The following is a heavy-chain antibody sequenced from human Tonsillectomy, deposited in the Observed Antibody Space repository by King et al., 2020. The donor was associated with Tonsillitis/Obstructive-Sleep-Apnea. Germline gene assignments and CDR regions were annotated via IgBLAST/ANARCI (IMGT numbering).Heavy chain of an antibody. J-gene: IGHJ6*03. CDR3: ARDWNYYYYYMDV. Sequence: VQLTQWGAGLLKPSETLSLTCAVYGGSFSGYYWSWIRQPPGKGLEWIGEINHSGSTNFNPSLKSRVTISVDTSKNQFSLKLSSVTAADTAVYYCARDWNYYYYYMDVWGKGTTVTVSS. CDR1: GGSFSGYY. V-gene: IGHV4-34*01. CDR2: INHSGST. D-gene: IGHD2-21*01.